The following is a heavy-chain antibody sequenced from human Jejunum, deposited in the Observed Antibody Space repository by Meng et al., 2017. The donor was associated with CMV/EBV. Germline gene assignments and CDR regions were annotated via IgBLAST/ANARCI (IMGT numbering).Heavy chain of an antibody. CDR3: AREPWGDYFGPF. V-gene: IGHV3-53*01. D-gene: IGHD4-17*01. J-gene: IGHJ4*02. CDR2: IYAGGKT. CDR1: GFSVSDNY. Sequence: SCEASGFSVSDNYMSWVRQSPGKGLEWVSVIYAGGKTFFADSVKGRFTIFRDLSKNTVFLQMNNLRADDTGVYYCAREPWGDYFGPFWGQGKLVTVSS.